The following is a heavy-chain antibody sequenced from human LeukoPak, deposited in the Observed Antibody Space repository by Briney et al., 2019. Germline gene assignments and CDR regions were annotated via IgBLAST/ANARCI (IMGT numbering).Heavy chain of an antibody. V-gene: IGHV4-39*07. CDR3: ARSTSGYGTFDY. Sequence: SETLSLTCTVSGGSISSSSYYWGWIRQPPGKGLEWIGSIYYSGSTYYNPSLKSRVTISVDTSKNQFSLKLSSVTAADTAVYYCARSTSGYGTFDYWGRGTLVTVSS. D-gene: IGHD5-12*01. J-gene: IGHJ4*02. CDR2: IYYSGST. CDR1: GGSISSSSYY.